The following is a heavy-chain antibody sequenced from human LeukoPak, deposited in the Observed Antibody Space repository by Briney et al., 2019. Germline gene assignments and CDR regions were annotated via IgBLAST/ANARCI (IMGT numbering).Heavy chain of an antibody. D-gene: IGHD6-19*01. Sequence: EASVKVSCKASGYTFTSYGISWVRQAPGQGLEWMGWISAYNGNTNYAQKLQGRVTMTTDTSTSTAYMELRSLRSDDTAVYYCARDRGESEWLVLELSDYWGQGTLVTVSS. CDR2: ISAYNGNT. CDR3: ARDRGESEWLVLELSDY. V-gene: IGHV1-18*01. CDR1: GYTFTSYG. J-gene: IGHJ4*02.